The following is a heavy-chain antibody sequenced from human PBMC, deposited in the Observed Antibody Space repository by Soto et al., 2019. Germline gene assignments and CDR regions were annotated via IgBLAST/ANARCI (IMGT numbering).Heavy chain of an antibody. J-gene: IGHJ4*02. D-gene: IGHD2-15*01. CDR1: GFTFSSYW. V-gene: IGHV3-7*01. CDR2: IKPDGSQK. CDR3: ARDGYCSGGSCYSVPVFDY. Sequence: GGSLRLSCAASGFTFSSYWMSWVRQAPGKGLEWVANIKPDGSQKWYVDSVKGRFTISRDNAKKSLYLQMNSLRADDTAVYYCARDGYCSGGSCYSVPVFDYWGQGTLVTVS.